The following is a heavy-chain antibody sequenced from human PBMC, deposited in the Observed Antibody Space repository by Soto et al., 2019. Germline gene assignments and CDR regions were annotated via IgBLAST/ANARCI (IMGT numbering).Heavy chain of an antibody. CDR2: ISSSSSYI. D-gene: IGHD3-10*01. Sequence: PGGSLRLSCAASGFTFSSYSMNWVRQAPGKGLEWVSSISSSSSYIYYADSVKGRFTISRDNAKNSLYLQMNSLRAEDTAVYYRARDRTSDYYGSGSYSFAFDIWGQGTMVTVSS. CDR3: ARDRTSDYYGSGSYSFAFDI. CDR1: GFTFSSYS. J-gene: IGHJ3*02. V-gene: IGHV3-21*01.